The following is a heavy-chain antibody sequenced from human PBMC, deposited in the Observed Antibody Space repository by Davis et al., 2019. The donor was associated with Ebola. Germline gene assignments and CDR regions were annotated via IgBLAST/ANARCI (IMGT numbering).Heavy chain of an antibody. Sequence: PGGSLRLSCAASGFTFSSYGMHWVRQAPGKGLEWVAVISYDGSNKYYADSVKGRFTISRDNSKNTLYLQMNSLRAEDTAVYYCAKGGLLCGMIVPYDAFDIWGQGTMVTVSS. CDR2: ISYDGSNK. V-gene: IGHV3-30*18. D-gene: IGHD3-22*01. J-gene: IGHJ3*02. CDR3: AKGGLLCGMIVPYDAFDI. CDR1: GFTFSSYG.